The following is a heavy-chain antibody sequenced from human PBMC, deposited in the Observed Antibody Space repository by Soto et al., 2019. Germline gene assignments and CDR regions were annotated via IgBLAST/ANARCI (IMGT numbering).Heavy chain of an antibody. CDR3: ARDSRNYYYYMDV. V-gene: IGHV3-48*01. CDR1: GFTFSSYN. J-gene: IGHJ6*03. CDR2: ISLSSRTI. Sequence: EVQLVESGGGLVQPGGSLRLSCAASGFTFSSYNMNWVRQAPGKGLEWISDISLSSRTIFYADSVKGRFTIARDNAKNSLYLQMNSLRAEDTAVYYCARDSRNYYYYMDVWGKGTTVTVSS.